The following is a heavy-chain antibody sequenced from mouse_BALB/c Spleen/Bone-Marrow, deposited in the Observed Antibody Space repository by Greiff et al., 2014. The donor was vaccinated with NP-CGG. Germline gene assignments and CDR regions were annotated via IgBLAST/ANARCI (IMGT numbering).Heavy chain of an antibody. J-gene: IGHJ4*01. CDR1: GYTFTDYE. V-gene: IGHV1-15*01. D-gene: IGHD3-3*01. CDR3: TRGWDAMDD. CDR2: IHPGSGGS. Sequence: QVQLQQSGAELVRPGASVKLSCKALGYTFTDYEIHWVKQIPEHGLEWIGAIHPGSGGSAYNQKFKGKATLTVDKSSSTAHMELSSLTSEDSAVYYCTRGWDAMDDWGQGTSVTVSS.